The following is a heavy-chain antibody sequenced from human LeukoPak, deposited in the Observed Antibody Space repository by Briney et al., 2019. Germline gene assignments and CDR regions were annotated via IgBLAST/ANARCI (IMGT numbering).Heavy chain of an antibody. Sequence: GASVKVSCKASGYTFIGYYMHWVRQAPAQGLEWMGWINPNSGGTNYAQKFQGRVTMTRDTSINTACMELSRLRSDDTAVYYCGLSQVAAAVLDYWGQGTLVTVSS. CDR1: GYTFIGYY. D-gene: IGHD6-13*01. V-gene: IGHV1-2*02. J-gene: IGHJ4*02. CDR3: GLSQVAAAVLDY. CDR2: INPNSGGT.